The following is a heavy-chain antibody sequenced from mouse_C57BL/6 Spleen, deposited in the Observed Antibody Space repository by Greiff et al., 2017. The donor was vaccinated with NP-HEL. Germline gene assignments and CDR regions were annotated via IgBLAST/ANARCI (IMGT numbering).Heavy chain of an antibody. CDR2: IYPRSGNT. J-gene: IGHJ3*01. V-gene: IGHV1-81*01. CDR3: AARGPTAQAWFAY. CDR1: GYTFTSYG. Sequence: VQLQKSGAELARPGASVKLSCKASGYTFTSYGISWVKQRTGQGLEWIGEIYPRSGNTYYNEKFKGKATLTADKSSSTAYMELRSLTSEDSAVYFCAARGPTAQAWFAYWGQGTLVTVSA. D-gene: IGHD3-2*02.